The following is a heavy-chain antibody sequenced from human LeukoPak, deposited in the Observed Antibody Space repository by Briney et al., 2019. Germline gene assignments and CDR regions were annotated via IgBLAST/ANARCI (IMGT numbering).Heavy chain of an antibody. CDR2: ISSSSSTI. Sequence: GGSLRLSCAASGFTFSSYRMNWVRQAPGKGLEWVSYISSSSSTIYYADSVKGRFTISRDNAKNSLYLQMNSLKTEDTAVYYCARVGLVGGFDYWGQGTLVTVSS. CDR3: ARVGLVGGFDY. CDR1: GFTFSSYR. V-gene: IGHV3-48*01. J-gene: IGHJ4*02. D-gene: IGHD1-26*01.